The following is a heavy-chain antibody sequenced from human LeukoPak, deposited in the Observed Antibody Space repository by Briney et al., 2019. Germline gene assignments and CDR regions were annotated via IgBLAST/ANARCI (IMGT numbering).Heavy chain of an antibody. V-gene: IGHV3-11*04. CDR2: ISSSGSTI. CDR1: GFTFSDYY. Sequence: GGSLRLSCAASGFTFSDYYMSWVRQAPGKGLEWVSYISSSGSTIYYADSVKGRFTISRDNAKNSLYQQMNSLRAEDTAIYYCARDYSCSSTSCYTARSDAFDIWGQGTMVTVSS. J-gene: IGHJ3*02. CDR3: ARDYSCSSTSCYTARSDAFDI. D-gene: IGHD2-2*02.